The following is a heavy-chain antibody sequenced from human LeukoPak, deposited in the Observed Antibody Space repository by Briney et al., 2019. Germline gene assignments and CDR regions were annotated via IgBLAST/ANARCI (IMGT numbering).Heavy chain of an antibody. CDR2: VYYTGST. Sequence: PAETLSLTCSVSGGSVSNYYWSWVRQPPGKGLEWSGYVYYTGSTNNNPSLKSRVTMFEDKSKNQFSLRLYSVTVADTAVYYCARHFAYSSSSYFDYWGQGSLVTVSS. D-gene: IGHD6-6*01. V-gene: IGHV4-59*08. J-gene: IGHJ4*02. CDR1: GGSVSNYY. CDR3: ARHFAYSSSSYFDY.